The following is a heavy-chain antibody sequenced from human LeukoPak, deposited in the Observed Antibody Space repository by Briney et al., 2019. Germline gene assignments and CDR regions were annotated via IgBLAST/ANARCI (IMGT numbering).Heavy chain of an antibody. J-gene: IGHJ3*02. V-gene: IGHV3-33*03. Sequence: GGSLRLSCVASVFTFSRYGMHWVRQAPGKGLEWVALIWYDGSNKYYADSVKGRFTISRDTSKNTLYMQMDSLRAEDTAVYYCASGDSTGYSGDAFNSWGQGRMVTVSS. D-gene: IGHD3-22*01. CDR2: IWYDGSNK. CDR1: VFTFSRYG. CDR3: ASGDSTGYSGDAFNS.